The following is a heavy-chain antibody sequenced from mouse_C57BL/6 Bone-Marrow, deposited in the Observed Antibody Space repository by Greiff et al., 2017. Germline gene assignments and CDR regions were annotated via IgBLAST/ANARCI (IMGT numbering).Heavy chain of an antibody. D-gene: IGHD1-1*01. CDR3: ARTSYYGSRNWYFGV. V-gene: IGHV5-6*01. J-gene: IGHJ1*03. CDR1: GFTFSSYG. Sequence: EVQLMESGGDLVKPGGSLKLSCAASGFTFSSYGMSWVRQTPDTRLEWVATISSGGSYTYYPDSVTGRFTISRDYAKNTLYLQMSSLKSEDTAMYYCARTSYYGSRNWYFGVWGTGTTVTVSS. CDR2: ISSGGSYT.